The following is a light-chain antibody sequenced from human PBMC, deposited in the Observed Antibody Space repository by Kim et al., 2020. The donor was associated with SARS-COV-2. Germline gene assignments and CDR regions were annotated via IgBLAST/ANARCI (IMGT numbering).Light chain of an antibody. CDR2: DVS. J-gene: IGKJ2*01. Sequence: SASVGDRVTITCRASQRIGRYLNWYQQKPGRAPKLLMSDVSSLQSGVPSRFSGFGSGIEFTLAISSLQPEDFATYYCQQTDNMPYTFGQGTKLEI. V-gene: IGKV1-39*01. CDR1: QRIGRY. CDR3: QQTDNMPYT.